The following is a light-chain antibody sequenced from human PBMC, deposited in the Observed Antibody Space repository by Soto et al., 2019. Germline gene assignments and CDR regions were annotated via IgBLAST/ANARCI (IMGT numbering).Light chain of an antibody. CDR2: DAS. CDR3: QQRSNWPLT. V-gene: IGKV3-11*01. CDR1: QTVPSF. Sequence: EIVLTQSPATLSFSPGERATLSCRASQTVPSFLAWYQQKPGQAPRLLIYDASNRATGIPARFSGSGSGTDFTLTISNLEAEEFAVYYCQQRSNWPLTFGGGTKVDIK. J-gene: IGKJ4*01.